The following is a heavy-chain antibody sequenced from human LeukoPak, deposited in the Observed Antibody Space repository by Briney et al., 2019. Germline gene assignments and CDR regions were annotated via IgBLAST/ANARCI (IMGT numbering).Heavy chain of an antibody. CDR3: AASWYNWNDVYYYGMDV. D-gene: IGHD1-20*01. Sequence: ASVKVSCKASGGTFSSYAISWVRQAPGQGLEWMGRIIPILGIANYAQKFQGRVTITADKSTSTAYMELSSLRPEDTAVYYCAASWYNWNDVYYYGMDVWGQGTTVTVSS. CDR1: GGTFSSYA. J-gene: IGHJ6*02. CDR2: IIPILGIA. V-gene: IGHV1-69*04.